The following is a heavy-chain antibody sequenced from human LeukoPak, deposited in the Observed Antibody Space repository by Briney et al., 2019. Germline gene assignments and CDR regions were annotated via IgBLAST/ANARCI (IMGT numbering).Heavy chain of an antibody. V-gene: IGHV3-23*01. D-gene: IGHD3-10*01. Sequence: PGGSLRLSCAASGFTFSNYAMNWVRQAPGEGMEWVSAISGSGGTTYYADSVKGRFTISRDNSKNTLYLQMNSLRADDTAVYYCAKDRYGSGTYRHLNWFDPWGQGTLVTVSS. CDR2: ISGSGGTT. J-gene: IGHJ5*02. CDR1: GFTFSNYA. CDR3: AKDRYGSGTYRHLNWFDP.